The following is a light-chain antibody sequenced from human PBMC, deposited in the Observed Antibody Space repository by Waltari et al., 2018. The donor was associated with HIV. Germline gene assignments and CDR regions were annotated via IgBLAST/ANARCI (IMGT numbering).Light chain of an antibody. V-gene: IGLV1-47*01. Sequence: QSVLTQPPSASGTPGQRVTISCSGSNSNIGSNSVYWYQQFPGTAPKLLIYRGNKRPSGVPDRFSGSKSGTSASLAIRGLRSEDEADYYCAAWDHSLSARVFGGGTKMTVL. CDR2: RGN. CDR1: NSNIGSNS. CDR3: AAWDHSLSARV. J-gene: IGLJ3*02.